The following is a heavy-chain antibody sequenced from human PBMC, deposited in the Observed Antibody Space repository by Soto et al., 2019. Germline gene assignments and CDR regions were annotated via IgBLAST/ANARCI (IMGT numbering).Heavy chain of an antibody. D-gene: IGHD4-4*01. V-gene: IGHV4-30-4*01. CDR2: IYYSGST. CDR1: GGSISSGDYY. CDR3: ARDSRGNYDAFDI. Sequence: SETLSLTCTVSGGSISSGDYYWSWIRQPPGKGLEWIGYIYYSGSTYYNPSLKSRVTISVDTSKNQFSLKLSSVTAADTAVYYCARDSRGNYDAFDIWGQGTMVTVSS. J-gene: IGHJ3*02.